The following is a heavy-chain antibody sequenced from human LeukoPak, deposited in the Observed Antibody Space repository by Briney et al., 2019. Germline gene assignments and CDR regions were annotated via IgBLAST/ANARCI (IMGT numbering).Heavy chain of an antibody. D-gene: IGHD6-13*01. J-gene: IGHJ3*02. CDR1: GYTFTGYY. Sequence: ASVKVSCKASGYTFTGYYMHWVRQAPGQGLEWMGWINPNSGGTNYAQKFQGRVTMTRDTSISTAYMELSRLRSDDTAVYYCARDTSSSWYNLPWGAFDIWGQGTMVTVSS. V-gene: IGHV1-2*02. CDR2: INPNSGGT. CDR3: ARDTSSSWYNLPWGAFDI.